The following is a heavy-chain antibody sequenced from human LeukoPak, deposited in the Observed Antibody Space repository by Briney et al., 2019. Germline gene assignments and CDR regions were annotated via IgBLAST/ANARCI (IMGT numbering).Heavy chain of an antibody. V-gene: IGHV1-2*02. Sequence: ASVKVSCKASGYIFTGYYIHWVRQAPGQGLEWMGWINPNSGETKYAQKFQGRVTMTRDTSNNTVYMDLTRLIFDDTAMYYCARDGVFRFEVGDVYYYYMDVWGKGTTVIISS. CDR1: GYIFTGYY. CDR2: INPNSGET. D-gene: IGHD2-21*02. CDR3: ARDGVFRFEVGDVYYYYMDV. J-gene: IGHJ6*03.